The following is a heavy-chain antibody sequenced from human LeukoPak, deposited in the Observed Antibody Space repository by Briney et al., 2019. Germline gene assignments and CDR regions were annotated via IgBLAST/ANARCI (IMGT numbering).Heavy chain of an antibody. CDR3: TRRVSATRWFDP. CDR1: GFTLSSHW. V-gene: IGHV3-74*01. J-gene: IGHJ5*02. CDR2: INSDGGTT. D-gene: IGHD2-15*01. Sequence: GGSLTPSCAASGFTLSSHWMHWVRQAPGKGLVWVSRINSDGGTTNYADSVKGRFTISRDNAENTLYLQMNSLRVEDTAVNYCTRRVSATRWFDPWGQGTLVTVSS.